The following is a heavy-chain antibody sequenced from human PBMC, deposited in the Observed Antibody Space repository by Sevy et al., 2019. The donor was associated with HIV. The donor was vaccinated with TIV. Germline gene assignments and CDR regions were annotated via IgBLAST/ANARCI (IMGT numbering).Heavy chain of an antibody. CDR2: IIPMFGTP. CDR3: ARDSLYSTNWAFDY. CDR1: GVTFSNYA. J-gene: IGHJ4*02. D-gene: IGHD6-13*01. V-gene: IGHV1-69*13. Sequence: ASVKVSCKASGVTFSNYAISWVRQAPGQGLEWMGGIIPMFGTPSYAQKFLGRVTITADESTSTAYMELTSLRSEDTAVYYCARDSLYSTNWAFDYWGQGTLVTVSS.